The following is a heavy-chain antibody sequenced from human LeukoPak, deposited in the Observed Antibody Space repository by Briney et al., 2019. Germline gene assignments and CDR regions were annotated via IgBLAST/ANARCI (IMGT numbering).Heavy chain of an antibody. CDR1: GGSISSGGYS. V-gene: IGHV4-30-2*01. CDR2: IYHSGST. Sequence: SETLSLTCAVSGGSISSGGYSWSWIRQPPGKGLEWIGYIYHSGSTYYNPSLKSRVTISVDRSKNQFSLKLSSVTAADTAVYYCTSYGSGSHLLYYYYGMDVWGKGTTVTVSP. CDR3: TSYGSGSHLLYYYYGMDV. J-gene: IGHJ6*04. D-gene: IGHD3-10*01.